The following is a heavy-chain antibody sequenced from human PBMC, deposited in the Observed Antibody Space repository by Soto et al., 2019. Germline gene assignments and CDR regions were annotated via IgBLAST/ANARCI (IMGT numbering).Heavy chain of an antibody. V-gene: IGHV4-4*02. CDR2: IYHSGTT. Sequence: QVQLQESGPGLVKPSGTLSLTCAVSGGSISSSYWWSWVRQPPGKGLEWIGEIYHSGTTNYNPSLKSRVTISVDKSKTQFSLKLSSVTAADTAVYSCARRRITMIVVVVDAFDIWGQGTMVTVSS. CDR3: ARRRITMIVVVVDAFDI. CDR1: GGSISSSYW. D-gene: IGHD3-22*01. J-gene: IGHJ3*02.